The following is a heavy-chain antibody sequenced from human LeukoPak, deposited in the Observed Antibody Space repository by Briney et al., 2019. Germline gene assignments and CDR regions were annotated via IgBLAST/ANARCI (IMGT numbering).Heavy chain of an antibody. CDR2: ISGSGGST. CDR1: GFTFSSYA. V-gene: IGHV3-23*01. CDR3: AKDLTGVSTSCYGDY. D-gene: IGHD2-2*01. Sequence: GGSLRLSCAASGFTFSSYAMSWVRQAPGKGLEWVSAISGSGGSTYYADSVKGRFTISRDNSKNTQYLQMNSLRAEDTAVYYCAKDLTGVSTSCYGDYWGQGTLVTVSS. J-gene: IGHJ4*02.